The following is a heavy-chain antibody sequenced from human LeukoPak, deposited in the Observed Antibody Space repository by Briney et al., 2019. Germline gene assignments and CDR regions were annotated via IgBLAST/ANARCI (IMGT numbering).Heavy chain of an antibody. CDR3: ARDGTGFDP. D-gene: IGHD1-26*01. CDR1: GYTFTSYD. Sequence: GASVKVSCKASGYTFTSYDINWVRQASGQGLEWMGWMNPNSGNTGYAQKFQGRVTMTRDTSTSTAYMELRSLRSDDTAVYYCARDGTGFDPWGQGTLVTVSS. CDR2: MNPNSGNT. V-gene: IGHV1-8*01. J-gene: IGHJ5*02.